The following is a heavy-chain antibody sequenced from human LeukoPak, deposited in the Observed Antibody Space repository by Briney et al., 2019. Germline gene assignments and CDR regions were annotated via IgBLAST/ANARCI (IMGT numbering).Heavy chain of an antibody. Sequence: ASVKVSCKASGYTFTSYGISWVRQAPGQGLEWMGWISAYNGNTNYAQKLQGRVTMTTDTSTSTAYMELRSLRSDDTAVYYCARALPYDFWSGCWRNWFDPWGQGTLVTVSS. CDR1: GYTFTSYG. D-gene: IGHD3-3*01. CDR2: ISAYNGNT. J-gene: IGHJ5*02. V-gene: IGHV1-18*01. CDR3: ARALPYDFWSGCWRNWFDP.